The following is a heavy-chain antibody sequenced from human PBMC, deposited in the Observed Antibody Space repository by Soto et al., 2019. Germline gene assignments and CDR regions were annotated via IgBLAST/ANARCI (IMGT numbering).Heavy chain of an antibody. CDR1: GGFVNSVNNY. J-gene: IGHJ5*02. CDR2: ICYTGST. D-gene: IGHD3-3*01. CDR3: ARVPFSSFGVADPPVGCFDP. V-gene: IGHV4-30-4*01. Sequence: QVHLQESGPGLVKPSQTLSLTCTVSGGFVNSVNNYWSWIRHPPGKGLEWLGYICYTGSTYYNPSLRGRITISIDTSKNRFSLELTSVTAADTAVYYCARVPFSSFGVADPPVGCFDPCGQGTLVTVSS.